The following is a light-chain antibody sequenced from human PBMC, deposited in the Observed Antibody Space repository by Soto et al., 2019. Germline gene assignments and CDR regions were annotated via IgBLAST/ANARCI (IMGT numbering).Light chain of an antibody. Sequence: EIVLAQSPGTLSLSPGERATLSCRASQTVSSIYLAWYQQKPGQAPRLLIYGASSRATGIPDRFSGSGSRTDFTLTISRLEPEDFAVYYCQHYGTSPWTFGQGTKVEIK. V-gene: IGKV3-20*01. CDR1: QTVSSIY. J-gene: IGKJ1*01. CDR2: GAS. CDR3: QHYGTSPWT.